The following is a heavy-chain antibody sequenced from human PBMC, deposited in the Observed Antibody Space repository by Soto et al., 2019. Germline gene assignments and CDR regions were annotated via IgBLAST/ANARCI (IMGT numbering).Heavy chain of an antibody. CDR1: GYTFTSYG. D-gene: IGHD3-3*02. V-gene: IGHV1-18*01. CDR2: ISAYNGNT. CDR3: ARTFLEWPNWFDP. Sequence: ASVKVSCKASGYTFTSYGISWVRQAPGQGLEWMGWISAYNGNTNYAQKLQGRVTMTTDTSTSTAYVELRSLRSDDTAVYYCARTFLEWPNWFDPWVQGTLVTVSS. J-gene: IGHJ5*02.